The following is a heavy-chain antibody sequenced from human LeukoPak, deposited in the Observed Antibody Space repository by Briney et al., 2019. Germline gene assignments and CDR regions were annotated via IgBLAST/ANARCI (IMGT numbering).Heavy chain of an antibody. CDR2: ISGYNGNT. CDR1: GYTFTSYG. V-gene: IGHV1-18*01. CDR3: ARGPYCSGGTCYSQCFDY. D-gene: IGHD2-15*01. Sequence: ASVKVSCKASGYTFTSYGIIWVRQAPGQGLEWMGWISGYNGNTHYAQKLQGRVTMTTDTSTSTAYMELRSLRSDDTAVYYCARGPYCSGGTCYSQCFDYWGQGTLVTVSS. J-gene: IGHJ4*02.